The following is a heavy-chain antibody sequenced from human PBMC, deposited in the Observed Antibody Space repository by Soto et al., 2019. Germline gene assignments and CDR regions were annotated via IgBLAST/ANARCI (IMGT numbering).Heavy chain of an antibody. CDR3: ARDSIRVPADFDY. D-gene: IGHD1-20*01. CDR2: IWSDGNNR. V-gene: IGHV3-33*01. J-gene: IGHJ4*02. Sequence: QVQLVESGGGAVQPGRSLRLSCAASGFTFTNYGFHWVRQAPGKGLEWVAAIWSDGNNRYNGGAVEGRFTISKDNSKNMLYLQMNDLRVEDTALYYCARDSIRVPADFDYWGQGTLVTVSS. CDR1: GFTFTNYG.